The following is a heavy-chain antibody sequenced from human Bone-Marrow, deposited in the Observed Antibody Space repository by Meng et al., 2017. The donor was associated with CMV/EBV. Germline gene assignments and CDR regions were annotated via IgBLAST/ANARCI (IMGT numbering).Heavy chain of an antibody. J-gene: IGHJ3*02. CDR3: AGYLGVVIINAFDI. V-gene: IGHV6-1*01. D-gene: IGHD3-3*01. Sequence: SETLSLTCAISGDSVSSNSAAWNWIRQSPSRGLEWLGRTYYRSKWYNDYAVSVKSRITINPDTSKNQFSLQLNSVTPEDTAVYYCAGYLGVVIINAFDIWGQGTMVTVSS. CDR1: GDSVSSNSAA. CDR2: TYYRSKWYN.